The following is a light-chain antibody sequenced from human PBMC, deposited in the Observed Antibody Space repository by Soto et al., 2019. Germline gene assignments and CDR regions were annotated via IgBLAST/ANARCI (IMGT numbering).Light chain of an antibody. CDR3: SSYTSCSTLV. Sequence: QSALTQPASVSGSPGQSITISCTGTSIDVGGYDYVSLYQQHPGKATKLMIYEVSNRPSGVSNRFSGSKSGNTASLTISGLQAEDEADYYCSSYTSCSTLVFGTGTKLTFL. CDR2: EVS. V-gene: IGLV2-14*01. J-gene: IGLJ1*01. CDR1: SIDVGGYDY.